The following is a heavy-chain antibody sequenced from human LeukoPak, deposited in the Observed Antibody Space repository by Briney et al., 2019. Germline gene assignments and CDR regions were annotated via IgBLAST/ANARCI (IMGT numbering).Heavy chain of an antibody. CDR1: GYTFTSYA. V-gene: IGHV7-4-1*02. J-gene: IGHJ6*02. CDR3: ARDGYYYDSSGYHYYYYGMDV. Sequence: ASVKVSCKASGYTFTSYAMNWVRQAPGQGLKWMGWINTNTGNPTYAQGFTGRFVFSLDTSVSTAYLQISSLKAEDTAVYYCARDGYYYDSSGYHYYYYGMDVWGQGTTVTVSS. D-gene: IGHD3-22*01. CDR2: INTNTGNP.